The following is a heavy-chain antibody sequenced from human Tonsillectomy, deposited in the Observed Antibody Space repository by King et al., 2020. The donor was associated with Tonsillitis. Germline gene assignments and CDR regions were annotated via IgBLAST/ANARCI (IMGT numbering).Heavy chain of an antibody. J-gene: IGHJ4*02. V-gene: IGHV3-23*04. Sequence: VQLVESGGGLVQPGGSLRLSCAASGFTFSSYAMSWVRQAPGKGLEWVSTISGSGGSTYYADSVKGRFTISRDNSKNTLYLQMNSLRAEDTAVYYCAKEGNDFFGFGGFGEFSHFFDYWGQGTLVTVSS. D-gene: IGHD3-10*01. CDR1: GFTFSSYA. CDR2: ISGSGGST. CDR3: AKEGNDFFGFGGFGEFSHFFDY.